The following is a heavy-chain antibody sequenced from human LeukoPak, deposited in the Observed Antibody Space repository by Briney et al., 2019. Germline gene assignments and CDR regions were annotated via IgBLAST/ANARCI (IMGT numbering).Heavy chain of an antibody. CDR2: IYYSGST. CDR1: GGSISSSSYY. Sequence: SETLSLTCTVSGGSISSSSYYWGWIRQPPGKGLEWIGSIYYSGSTYYNPSPKSRVTISVDTSKNQFSLKLSSVTAADTAVYYCASEYSSSSCYFDYWGQGTLVTVSS. CDR3: ASEYSSSSCYFDY. J-gene: IGHJ4*02. D-gene: IGHD6-6*01. V-gene: IGHV4-39*01.